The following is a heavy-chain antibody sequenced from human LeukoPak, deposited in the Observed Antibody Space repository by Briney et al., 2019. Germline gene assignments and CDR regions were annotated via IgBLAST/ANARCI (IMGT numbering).Heavy chain of an antibody. CDR3: ARLRFLEWEGYYFDY. CDR1: GGSISSGSYY. J-gene: IGHJ4*02. V-gene: IGHV4-61*02. D-gene: IGHD3-3*01. CDR2: IYTSGST. Sequence: PPETLSLTCTVSGGSISSGSYYWSWIRQPAGTGLEWIGRIYTSGSTNYNPSLKSRVTISVDTSKNQFSLKLSSVTAADTAVYYCARLRFLEWEGYYFDYWGQGTLVTVSS.